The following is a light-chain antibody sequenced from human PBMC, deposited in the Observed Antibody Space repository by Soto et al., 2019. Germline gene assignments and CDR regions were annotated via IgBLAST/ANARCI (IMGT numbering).Light chain of an antibody. V-gene: IGLV2-14*01. CDR2: DVS. Sequence: QSAPTQPASVSGSPGQSITISCTGTSSDVGGYNYVSWYQQHPGKAPKLMIYDVSNRPSGVSNRFSGSKSGNTASLTISGLQAEDEADYYCISYTRSNTLYVVFGGGTKLTVL. CDR1: SSDVGGYNY. CDR3: ISYTRSNTLYVV. J-gene: IGLJ2*01.